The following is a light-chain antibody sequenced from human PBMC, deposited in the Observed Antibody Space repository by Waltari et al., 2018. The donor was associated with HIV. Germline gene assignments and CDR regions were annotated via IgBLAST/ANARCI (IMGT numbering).Light chain of an antibody. CDR3: QHYRSSQGFT. J-gene: IGKJ3*01. CDR2: GAS. CDR1: QSVSSSL. V-gene: IGKV3-20*01. Sequence: EIVLMQSPGTLSLSPGERAPLSCRATQSVSSSLLAWYQQKPGQAPRLLIYGASTRATGIPDRFSGSGSGTDFTLTISRLEPEDFAVYYCQHYRSSQGFTFGPGTKVDIK.